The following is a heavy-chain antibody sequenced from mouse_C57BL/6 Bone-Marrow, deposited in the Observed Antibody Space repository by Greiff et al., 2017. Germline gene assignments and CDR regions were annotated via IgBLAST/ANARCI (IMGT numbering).Heavy chain of an antibody. CDR3: ASPTMVPTGYAMDY. D-gene: IGHD2-9*01. Sequence: EVKVVEPGGGLVQPGESLKLSCESNEYEFPSHDMSWVRKTPEKRLELVAAINSDGGSTYYPDNMERRFIFSRDITKKTLYLQMSSLSSEDTALYYCASPTMVPTGYAMDYLGQGTSVTVSS. J-gene: IGHJ4*01. CDR1: EYEFPSHD. V-gene: IGHV5-2*01. CDR2: INSDGGST.